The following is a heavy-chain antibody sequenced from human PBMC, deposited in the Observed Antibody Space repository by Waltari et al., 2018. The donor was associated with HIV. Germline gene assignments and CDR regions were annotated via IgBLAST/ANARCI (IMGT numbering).Heavy chain of an antibody. Sequence: QLQESGPGLVKPSETLSLTCTVSGGSISSSSFFWGWLRQAPGKGLEWIGSVYHTGNTFYNPSLKSRVSMFIDRATNQFSLRLTSVTAADTGIYYCARQPSAWDIWGQGMLVSVSS. J-gene: IGHJ4*02. D-gene: IGHD1-26*01. V-gene: IGHV4-39*01. CDR2: VYHTGNT. CDR1: GGSISSSSFF. CDR3: ARQPSAWDI.